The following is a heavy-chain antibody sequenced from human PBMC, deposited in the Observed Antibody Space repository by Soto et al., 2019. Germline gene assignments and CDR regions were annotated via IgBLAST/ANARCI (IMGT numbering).Heavy chain of an antibody. CDR1: GVTFSSYG. CDR3: AKTTNGWFSAFDI. CDR2: IWYDGSNK. Sequence: GGSMRHSCAAAGVTFSSYGLHWVRQAPGKGLEWVAVIWYDGSNKYYADSVKGRFTISRDNSKNTLYLQMNSLRAEDTAVYYCAKTTNGWFSAFDIWGQGTTVPV. D-gene: IGHD6-19*01. V-gene: IGHV3-33*06. J-gene: IGHJ3*02.